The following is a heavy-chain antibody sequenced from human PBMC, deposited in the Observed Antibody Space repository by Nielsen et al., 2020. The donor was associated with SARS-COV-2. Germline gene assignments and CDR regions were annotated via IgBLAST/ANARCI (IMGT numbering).Heavy chain of an antibody. CDR2: IYYSGST. CDR3: ARLGSGWFDY. D-gene: IGHD6-19*01. CDR1: GGSISSSSYY. V-gene: IGHV4-39*01. J-gene: IGHJ4*02. Sequence: SEILSLTCTVSGGSISSSSYYWGWIRQPPGKGLEWIGSIYYSGSTYYNPSLKSRVTISVDTSKNQFSLKLSSVTAADTAVYYCARLGSGWFDYWGQGTLVTVSS.